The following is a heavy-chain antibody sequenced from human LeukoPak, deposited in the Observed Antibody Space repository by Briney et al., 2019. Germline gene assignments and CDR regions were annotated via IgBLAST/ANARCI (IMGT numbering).Heavy chain of an antibody. Sequence: GGSLRLSCAASGFTFSSYWIHWVRQAPREGLAWVSRIDNDGSDTIYADSGKGRFTLSRDYAKNTVHLKMNSLRAEDTAVYYCARGGFHHGFDIWGQRTLVTVS. V-gene: IGHV3-74*01. CDR3: ARGGFHHGFDI. D-gene: IGHD1-14*01. CDR2: IDNDGSDT. CDR1: GFTFSSYW. J-gene: IGHJ3*02.